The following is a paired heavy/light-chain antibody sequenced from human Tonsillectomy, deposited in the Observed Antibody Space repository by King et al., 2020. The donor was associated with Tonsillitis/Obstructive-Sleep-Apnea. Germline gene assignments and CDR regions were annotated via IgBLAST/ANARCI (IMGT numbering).Light chain of an antibody. CDR1: SSDVGGYNY. V-gene: IGLV2-8*01. J-gene: IGLJ2*01. CDR2: EVS. CDR3: SSYGGSDNVL. Sequence: QSALTQPPSASGSPGQSVTISCTGTSSDVGGYNYVSWYQQHPGKAPKLMIYEVSKRPSGVPDRFSGSKSGNTASLTVSGLQAEDEADYYCSSYGGSDNVLFGGGTKLTVL.
Heavy chain of an antibody. CDR1: GFTFSSLA. CDR2: ISGSSGST. Sequence: EVYLLESGGGLVQPGGSLRLSCVASGFTFSSLAMSWVRQAPGKGLEWVSSISGSSGSTYYADSVKGRFTISRDNSKSTVYLQMNSLRAEDTAVYFCAKHIPHKKAFDIWGQGTMVTVSS. V-gene: IGHV3-23*01. J-gene: IGHJ3*02. CDR3: AKHIPHKKAFDI.